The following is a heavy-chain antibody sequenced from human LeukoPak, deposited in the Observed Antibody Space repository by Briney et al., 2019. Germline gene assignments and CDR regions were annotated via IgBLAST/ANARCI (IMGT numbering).Heavy chain of an antibody. CDR3: ARDGPGDQGLDC. D-gene: IGHD3-10*01. V-gene: IGHV6-1*01. J-gene: IGHJ4*02. Sequence: SQTLSLTCAISGDSVSKNGAAWNWIRQSPSRGLEWLGRTYYRSRYYTDYAESVKSRITINPDTSKNQYSLQLKSVTPEDTAVYYCARDGPGDQGLDCWGQGTLVTVSS. CDR1: GDSVSKNGAA. CDR2: TYYRSRYYT.